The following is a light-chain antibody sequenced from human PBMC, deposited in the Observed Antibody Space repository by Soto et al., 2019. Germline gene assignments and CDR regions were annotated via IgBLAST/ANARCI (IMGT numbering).Light chain of an antibody. J-gene: IGKJ5*01. Sequence: EIVLTQSPGTLSLSQGERSTLSSRAIQSVSSSYLAWYQQKPGQAPRLLIYGASSRATGIPDRFSGSGSGTDFTLTISRLEPEDFAVYYCQQYGSSQSITFGQGTRLEI. CDR2: GAS. V-gene: IGKV3-20*01. CDR1: QSVSSSY. CDR3: QQYGSSQSIT.